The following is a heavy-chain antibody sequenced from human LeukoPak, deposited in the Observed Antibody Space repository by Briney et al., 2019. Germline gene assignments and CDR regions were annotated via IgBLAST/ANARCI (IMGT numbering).Heavy chain of an antibody. CDR2: IHYSGST. V-gene: IGHV4-39*07. J-gene: IGHJ5*02. CDR3: ARDYCGGDCYFLAYNYFDP. Sequence: SETLSLTCTVSGGSISSSSYYWGWIRQPPGKGLEWIGSIHYSGSTNYNPSLKSRVTISVDTSKNQFSLKLSSVTAADTAVYYCARDYCGGDCYFLAYNYFDPWGQGTLVTVSS. D-gene: IGHD2-21*02. CDR1: GGSISSSSYY.